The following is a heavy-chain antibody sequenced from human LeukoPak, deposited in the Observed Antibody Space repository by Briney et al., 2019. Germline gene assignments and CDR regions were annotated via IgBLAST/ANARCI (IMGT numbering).Heavy chain of an antibody. CDR2: INPNTGDT. CDR1: GYTFTGYY. V-gene: IGHV1-2*02. Sequence: VASVKVSCKASGYTFTGYYMHWVRQAPGQGLEWMGCINPNTGDTNSAQNFQGRVIMARDTSITTAYMELSRLKSDDTALYYCASKGAGHCYDASCMGSFDLWGQGTTVAVSS. D-gene: IGHD2-15*01. J-gene: IGHJ3*01. CDR3: ASKGAGHCYDASCMGSFDL.